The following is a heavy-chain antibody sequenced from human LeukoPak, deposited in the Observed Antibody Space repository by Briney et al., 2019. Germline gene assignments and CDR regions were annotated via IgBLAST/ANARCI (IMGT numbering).Heavy chain of an antibody. J-gene: IGHJ3*02. D-gene: IGHD2-8*01. CDR1: GFTFSTCT. CDR3: ASGRLGYCTNGVCYDAFDI. Sequence: PGGSLRLSCAASGFTFSTCTMNWVRQAPGKGLEWVSSISSSSSYIYYADSVKGRFTVSRDNSKNTLYLQMNSLRAEDTAVYYCASGRLGYCTNGVCYDAFDIWGQGTMVTVSS. V-gene: IGHV3-21*04. CDR2: ISSSSSYI.